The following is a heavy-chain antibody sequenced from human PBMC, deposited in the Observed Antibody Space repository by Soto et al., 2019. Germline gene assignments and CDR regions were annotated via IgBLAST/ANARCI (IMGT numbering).Heavy chain of an antibody. CDR2: ISYDGSNK. V-gene: IGHV3-30*03. Sequence: QVQLVESGGGVVQPGRSLRLSCAASGFTFSSYGMHWVRQAPGKGLEWVAVISYDGSNKHYADSVKSRFTISRDNPKNTLYLQMNSLRAEDTAVYYCARSPYSVSYLAYFDYWGQGTLVTVTS. J-gene: IGHJ4*02. D-gene: IGHD1-26*01. CDR3: ARSPYSVSYLAYFDY. CDR1: GFTFSSYG.